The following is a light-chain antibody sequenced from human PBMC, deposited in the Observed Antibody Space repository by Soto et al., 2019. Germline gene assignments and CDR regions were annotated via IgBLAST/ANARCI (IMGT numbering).Light chain of an antibody. CDR2: CAS. CDR1: QSVGSD. J-gene: IGKJ2*01. CDR3: QHYNNGPPDT. Sequence: EKVMTQSLGTLSVSPGERATLSCRASQSVGSDLAWLPKHGQAPRLLVYCASTRATGFAARFSGSGSGTEFAVTISSLQSEDFALSYCQHYNNGPPDTFGQGTNLEI. V-gene: IGKV3-15*01.